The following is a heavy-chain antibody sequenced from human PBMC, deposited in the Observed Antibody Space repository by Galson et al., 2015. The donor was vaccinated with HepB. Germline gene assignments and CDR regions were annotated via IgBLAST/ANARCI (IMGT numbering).Heavy chain of an antibody. D-gene: IGHD3-10*01. CDR2: TYFRSNWNT. J-gene: IGHJ4*02. CDR3: ARDPNSPSRGYHFDF. Sequence: CAISGDSVSNNSAGWSWVRQSPSRGLEWLGRTYFRSNWNTDYSSSVKGRVTITPDTSTNQLSLQLDSVTPEDTAVCYCARDPNSPSRGYHFDFWGPGTLVIVSS. CDR1: GDSVSNNSAG. V-gene: IGHV6-1*01.